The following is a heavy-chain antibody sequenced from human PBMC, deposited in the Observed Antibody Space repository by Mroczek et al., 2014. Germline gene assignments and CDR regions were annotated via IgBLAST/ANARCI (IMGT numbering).Heavy chain of an antibody. D-gene: IGHD1/OR15-1a*01. Sequence: QVQLVESGAEVKKPGASVKVSCKASGYTFTSYDINWVRQATGQGLEWMGWMNPNSGNTGYAQKFQGRVAMTRNTSISTAYMELSSLRSEDTAVYYCARGNLWRNWNRWAFDIVGPRGQVVTVSS. V-gene: IGHV1-8*01. CDR1: GYTFTSYD. CDR2: MNPNSGNT. CDR3: ARGNLWRNWNRWAFDI. J-gene: IGHJ3*02.